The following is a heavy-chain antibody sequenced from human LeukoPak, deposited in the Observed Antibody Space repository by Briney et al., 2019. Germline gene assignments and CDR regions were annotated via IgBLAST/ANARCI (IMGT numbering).Heavy chain of an antibody. J-gene: IGHJ6*02. V-gene: IGHV1-69*04. CDR1: GGTFSSYA. CDR3: ARDGGSSYYYYGMDV. D-gene: IGHD6-6*01. CDR2: IIPIFGIA. Sequence: ASVEVSCKASGGTFSSYAISWVRQAPGQGLEWMGRIIPIFGIANYAQKFQGRVTITADKSTSTAYMELSSLGSEDTAVYYCARDGGSSYYYYGMDVWGQGTTVTVSS.